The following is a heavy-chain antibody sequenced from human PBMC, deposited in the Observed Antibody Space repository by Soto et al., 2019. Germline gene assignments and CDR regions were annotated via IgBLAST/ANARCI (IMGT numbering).Heavy chain of an antibody. D-gene: IGHD6-19*01. V-gene: IGHV3-23*01. CDR3: AKDVPAGPTAGYFDY. CDR2: INGDGDST. Sequence: GGSLRLSCAASGFTFKNYGMTWVRQAPGKGLEWVSAINGDGDSTYYADSAKGRFTVSRDNSKDTLYLQMTSLKAEDTAVYFCAKDVPAGPTAGYFDYWGPGTLVTVSS. CDR1: GFTFKNYG. J-gene: IGHJ4*02.